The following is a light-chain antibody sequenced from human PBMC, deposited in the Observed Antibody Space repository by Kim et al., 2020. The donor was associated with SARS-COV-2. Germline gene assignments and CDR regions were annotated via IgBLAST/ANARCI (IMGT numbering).Light chain of an antibody. V-gene: IGKV1-39*01. Sequence: DIQMTQSPSSLSASVGDRITITCRASQSISSYLNWYQQKPGKAPNLLIYLASNLQGGGPSRFSGSGSGTDFSHTISSLQPEDFATYYCQQSYTLPLTFGGGTKVDIK. CDR3: QQSYTLPLT. J-gene: IGKJ4*01. CDR1: QSISSY. CDR2: LAS.